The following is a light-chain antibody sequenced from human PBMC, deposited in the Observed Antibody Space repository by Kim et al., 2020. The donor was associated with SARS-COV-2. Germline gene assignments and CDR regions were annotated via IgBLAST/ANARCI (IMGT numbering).Light chain of an antibody. V-gene: IGKV1-5*03. Sequence: LSASVGDRVTITCRASQTIGTLMAWYQQKPGKAPKVLISQASTLETGVPSRFSGSGSGTEFSLTINNLQPEDFATYYCQQYNSYYSFGQGTKLEI. CDR1: QTIGTL. CDR2: QAS. CDR3: QQYNSYYS. J-gene: IGKJ2*03.